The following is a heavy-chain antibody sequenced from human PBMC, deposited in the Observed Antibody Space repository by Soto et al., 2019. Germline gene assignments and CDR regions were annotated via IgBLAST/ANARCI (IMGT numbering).Heavy chain of an antibody. CDR1: GFTFSSYA. V-gene: IGHV3-53*01. J-gene: IGHJ3*02. CDR3: ASSREGAFDI. Sequence: GGSLRLSCAASGFTFSSYAMSWVRQAPGKGLEWVSVIYSGGSTYYADSVKGRFTISRDNSKNTLYLQMNSLRAEDTAVYYCASSREGAFDIWGQGTMVTV. D-gene: IGHD1-26*01. CDR2: IYSGGST.